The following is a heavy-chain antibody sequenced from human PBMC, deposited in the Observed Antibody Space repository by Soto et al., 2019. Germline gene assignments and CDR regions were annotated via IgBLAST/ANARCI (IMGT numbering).Heavy chain of an antibody. CDR3: ARGHSTDCSNGVCSFFYNHEMDV. J-gene: IGHJ6*02. Sequence: RASVKVSCKASGYSLTDYHIHWVRQAPGQGLEWLGRINPKSGGTSTAQKFQGWVTMTRDRSISTVYMELTRLRYDDTAVYFCARGHSTDCSNGVCSFFYNHEMDVWGQGTTVTVSS. CDR2: INPKSGGT. D-gene: IGHD2-8*01. CDR1: GYSLTDYH. V-gene: IGHV1-2*04.